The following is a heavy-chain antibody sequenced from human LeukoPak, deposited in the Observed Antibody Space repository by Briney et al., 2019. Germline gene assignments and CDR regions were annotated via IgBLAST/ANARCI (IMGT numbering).Heavy chain of an antibody. D-gene: IGHD3-10*01. J-gene: IGHJ4*02. CDR2: ISWNSGSI. V-gene: IGHV3-23*01. CDR1: GFTFSSYW. Sequence: GGSLRLSCAASGFTFSSYWMHWVRRAPGKGLEWVSGISWNSGSIGYADSVKGRFTISRDNSKNTLFLQMNSLRAEDTAVYYCAKLSLSGRSQSADYWGQGTLVTVSS. CDR3: AKLSLSGRSQSADY.